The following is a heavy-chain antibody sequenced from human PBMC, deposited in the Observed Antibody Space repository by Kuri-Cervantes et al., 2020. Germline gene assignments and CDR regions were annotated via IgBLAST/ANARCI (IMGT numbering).Heavy chain of an antibody. J-gene: IGHJ6*03. V-gene: IGHV4-30-4*08. CDR2: IYYSGST. D-gene: IGHD1-1*01. CDR3: ARHRGTRYYYYMDV. CDR1: GGSISNGDYY. Sequence: SETLSLTCTVSGGSISNGDYYWSWIRQPPGKGLEWIGYIYYSGSTYYNPSLKSRVTISVDTSKNQFSLKLSSVTAADTAVYYCARHRGTRYYYYMDVWGKGTTVTVSS.